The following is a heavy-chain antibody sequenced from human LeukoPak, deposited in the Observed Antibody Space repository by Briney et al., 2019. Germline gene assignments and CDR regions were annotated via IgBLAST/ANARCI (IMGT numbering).Heavy chain of an antibody. Sequence: VMLSETLSLTCTVSGASISSGGYYWRWIRQFPGKGLSWIGYIFHSGKTYYNPSLESRLNMSVDTSENEFSLKLRSVTAADRGLYFCARVPPWGATFFSPWKYHFDQWGRGTLVTVA. D-gene: IGHD1-7*01. V-gene: IGHV4-31*03. CDR1: GASISSGGYY. CDR2: IFHSGKT. CDR3: ARVPPWGATFFSPWKYHFDQ. J-gene: IGHJ4*02.